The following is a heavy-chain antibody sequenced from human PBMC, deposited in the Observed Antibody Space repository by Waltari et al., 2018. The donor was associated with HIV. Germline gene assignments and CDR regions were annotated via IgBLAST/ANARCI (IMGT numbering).Heavy chain of an antibody. V-gene: IGHV3-23*01. CDR1: GFTFPTYA. CDR3: AKGRLTTTSFDY. D-gene: IGHD4-17*01. CDR2: IYGSGGRA. J-gene: IGHJ4*02. Sequence: EVQLLESGGDLVQPGGCLRPSCAGSGFTFPTYAMAWVRQAPGKGPEWVSGIYGSGGRAYYSDSVRGRFTISRDDSKNTLYLQMNSLRTEDAAVYYCAKGRLTTTSFDYWGQGTLVTVSS.